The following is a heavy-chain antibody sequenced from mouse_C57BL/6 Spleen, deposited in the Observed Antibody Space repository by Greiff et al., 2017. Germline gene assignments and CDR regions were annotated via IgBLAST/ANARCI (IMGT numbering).Heavy chain of an antibody. D-gene: IGHD1-1*01. Sequence: QVQLQQPGAELVRPGSSVKLSCKASGYTFTSYWMHWVKQRPIQGLEWIGNIDPSDSETHYNQKFKDKATLTVDKSSSTAYMQLSSLTSEDSAVYYCARHYGSFYYAMDYWGQGTSVTVSS. CDR1: GYTFTSYW. J-gene: IGHJ4*01. CDR3: ARHYGSFYYAMDY. CDR2: IDPSDSET. V-gene: IGHV1-52*01.